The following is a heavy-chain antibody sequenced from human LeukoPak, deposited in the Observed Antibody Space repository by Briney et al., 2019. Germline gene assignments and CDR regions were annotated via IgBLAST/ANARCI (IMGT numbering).Heavy chain of an antibody. V-gene: IGHV4-59*01. CDR3: ARVYYYDSSGYRKEGWFDP. D-gene: IGHD3-22*01. J-gene: IGHJ5*02. CDR1: GGSISSYY. Sequence: PSETLSLTCTVSGGSISSYYWSWIRQPPGKGLEWIGYIYYSGSTNYNPSLKSRVTMSVDTSKNQFSLKLSSVTAADTAVYYCARVYYYDSSGYRKEGWFDPWGQGTLVTVSS. CDR2: IYYSGST.